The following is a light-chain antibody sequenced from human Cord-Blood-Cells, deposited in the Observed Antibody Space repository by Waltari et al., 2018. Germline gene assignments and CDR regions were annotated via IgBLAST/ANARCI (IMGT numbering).Light chain of an antibody. V-gene: IGLV2-8*01. CDR2: LVS. CDR3: SSYAGSNNYV. J-gene: IGLJ1*01. CDR1: TSDVAGHNS. Sequence: QSALTQPPPASGSPGPSGTISCTGTTSDVAGHNSVSWYQQHPGKAPKLMFYLVSKRPAGGPYRFSGSKSSNTASLTVSGLQAEDEADYYCSSYAGSNNYVFGAGTKVTVL.